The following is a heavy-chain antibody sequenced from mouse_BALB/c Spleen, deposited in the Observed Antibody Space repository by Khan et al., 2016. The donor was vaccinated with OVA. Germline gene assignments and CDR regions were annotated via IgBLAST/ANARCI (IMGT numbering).Heavy chain of an antibody. J-gene: IGHJ3*01. CDR1: GYTFTSYT. CDR3: VRDGAYHRNDGWFAY. V-gene: IGHV1-4*01. D-gene: IGHD2-14*01. CDR2: INPSNGYP. Sequence: QVRLQQSGAELARPGASVKMSCKASGYTFTSYTIHWIKKRPGQGLEWIGYINPSNGYPNYIQKFKDKATLTTDKSSTTAYLQLSSLTSDDSAVYNCVRDGAYHRNDGWFAYWGQGTLVTVSA.